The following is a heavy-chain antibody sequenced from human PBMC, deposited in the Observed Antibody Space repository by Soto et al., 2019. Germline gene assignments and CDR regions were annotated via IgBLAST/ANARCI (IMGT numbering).Heavy chain of an antibody. V-gene: IGHV1-18*01. Sequence: QVQLVQSGAEVKKPGASVKVSCKASGYTFTSYGISWVRQAPGQGLEWMGWISAYNGNTNYAQKLQGRVTMTTDTSTSTAYMELRSLRSDDTAVYYCARGGVVPAAHPPWHYYYGIDVWGQGTTVTVSS. D-gene: IGHD2-2*01. CDR2: ISAYNGNT. CDR1: GYTFTSYG. J-gene: IGHJ6*02. CDR3: ARGGVVPAAHPPWHYYYGIDV.